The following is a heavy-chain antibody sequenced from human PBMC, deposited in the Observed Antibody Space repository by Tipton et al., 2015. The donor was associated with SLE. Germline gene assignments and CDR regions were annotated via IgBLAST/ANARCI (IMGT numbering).Heavy chain of an antibody. Sequence: SLRLSCAASGFTFSNYAMHWVRQAPGKGLEWVAGISYDGSNKYYVDSVKGRFTISRDNSKNTLYLQMNSLRAEDTAVYYCAKGRVSYGDYVPFDYWGQGTLVTVSS. V-gene: IGHV3-30*04. J-gene: IGHJ4*02. CDR1: GFTFSNYA. D-gene: IGHD4-17*01. CDR2: ISYDGSNK. CDR3: AKGRVSYGDYVPFDY.